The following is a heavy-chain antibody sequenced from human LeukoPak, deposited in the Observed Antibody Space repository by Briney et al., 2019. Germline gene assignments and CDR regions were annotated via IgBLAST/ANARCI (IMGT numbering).Heavy chain of an antibody. D-gene: IGHD1-14*01. CDR3: ARHFDHPTAYFDS. Sequence: SETLSLTRTVTGGSISSGDYYWSWLRQPPGKGLXXXASIYSGGITFYSPSLKSRLXISANTSRNHFSLRLSSVTAADTALYFCARHFDHPTAYFDSWGQGSLVTVSS. CDR1: GGSISSGDYY. J-gene: IGHJ4*02. V-gene: IGHV4-39*01. CDR2: IYSGGIT.